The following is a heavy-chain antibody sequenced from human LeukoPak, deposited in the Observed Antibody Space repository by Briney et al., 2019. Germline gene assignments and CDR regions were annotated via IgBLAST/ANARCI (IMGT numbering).Heavy chain of an antibody. J-gene: IGHJ4*02. D-gene: IGHD5-18*01. V-gene: IGHV3-21*01. Sequence: GGSLRLSCAASGFTFSSYSMNWVRQAPGKGLEWVSSISSSSSYIYYADSVKGRFTISRDNAKNSLYLQMNSLRAEDTAVYYCARDRQDTALLDYWGQGTLVTVSS. CDR3: ARDRQDTALLDY. CDR2: ISSSSSYI. CDR1: GFTFSSYS.